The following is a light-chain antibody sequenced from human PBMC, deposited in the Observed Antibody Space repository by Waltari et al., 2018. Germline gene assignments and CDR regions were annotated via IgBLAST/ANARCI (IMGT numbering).Light chain of an antibody. CDR2: EVS. CDR1: SSDVGGYNY. V-gene: IGLV2-14*01. Sequence: QSALXQPASVSGSPGQSITISCPGNSSDVGGYNYVSWYQQHPGKAPKLMIYEVSNRPSGVSXRFSGSKSGNTASLTISGLQAEDEADYYCSSYTSSSTLGVFGGGTKLTVL. J-gene: IGLJ2*01. CDR3: SSYTSSSTLGV.